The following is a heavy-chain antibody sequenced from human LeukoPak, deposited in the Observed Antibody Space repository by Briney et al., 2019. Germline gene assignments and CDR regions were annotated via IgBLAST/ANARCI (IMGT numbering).Heavy chain of an antibody. V-gene: IGHV3-48*01. CDR3: ARGWGKGYCSSTSCFDFDY. CDR1: GFTFSSYS. CDR2: ISSSSSTI. J-gene: IGHJ4*02. D-gene: IGHD2-2*01. Sequence: GGSLRLSCAASGFTFSSYSMNWVRQAPGKGLEWVSYISSSSSTIYYADSVKGRFTISRDNAKNSLYLQMNSLRAEDTAVYYCARGWGKGYCSSTSCFDFDYWGQGTLVTVSS.